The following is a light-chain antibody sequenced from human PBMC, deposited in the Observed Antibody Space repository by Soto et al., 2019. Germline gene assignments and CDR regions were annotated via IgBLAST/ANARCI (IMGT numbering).Light chain of an antibody. Sequence: LTQPRSVSGSPGQSVTISCTGTSSDVGGYNYVSWYQHHPGKAPKLMIYDVSKRPSGVPDRFSGSKSGNTASLTISGLQAEDEADYYCCSYAGSYTFYVFGTGTKVTVL. CDR2: DVS. CDR1: SSDVGGYNY. CDR3: CSYAGSYTFYV. V-gene: IGLV2-11*01. J-gene: IGLJ1*01.